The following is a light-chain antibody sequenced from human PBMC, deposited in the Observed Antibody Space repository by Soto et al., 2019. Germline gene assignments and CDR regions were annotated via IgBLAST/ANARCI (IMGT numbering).Light chain of an antibody. V-gene: IGKV1-5*03. J-gene: IGKJ2*01. CDR2: KAS. Sequence: DIPMTQSPSTLSASVGDRVTITCRASQSISSWLAWYQQKPGKAPNLLIYKASSLESGVPSRFSGSGSGTEFTLTISSLQPDDFATYYCQQYNNYPRTFGQGTKLEIK. CDR1: QSISSW. CDR3: QQYNNYPRT.